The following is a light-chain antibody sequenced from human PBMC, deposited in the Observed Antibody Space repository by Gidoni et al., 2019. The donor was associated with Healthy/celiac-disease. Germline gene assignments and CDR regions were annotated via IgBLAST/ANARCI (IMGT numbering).Light chain of an antibody. CDR2: DVT. V-gene: IGLV2-14*01. Sequence: QSALTQPASVSGSPGPSITISCTGTSSDVGGYNYVSWYQQHPGKAPKLMIYDVTNRPSGVSNRFAGSKSGNTASLIISGLQAEDEADYYCSSYTSSTTPFVFGTGTKVTVL. J-gene: IGLJ1*01. CDR3: SSYTSSTTPFV. CDR1: SSDVGGYNY.